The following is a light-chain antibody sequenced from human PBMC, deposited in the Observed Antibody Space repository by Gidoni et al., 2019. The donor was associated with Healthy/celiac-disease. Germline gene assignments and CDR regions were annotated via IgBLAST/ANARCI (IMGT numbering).Light chain of an antibody. V-gene: IGKV1-13*02. J-gene: IGKJ4*01. CDR1: QGIPSA. CDR3: QQVNSYPLT. CDR2: DAS. Sequence: AIQLTQSASSLSASVGDRGTITCRARQGIPSALAWYQQKPGKAPKLLIYDASSLESGVPSRFSGSGSGTDFTLTISSLEPEDFGTYYCQQVNSYPLTFGGGTKVEIK.